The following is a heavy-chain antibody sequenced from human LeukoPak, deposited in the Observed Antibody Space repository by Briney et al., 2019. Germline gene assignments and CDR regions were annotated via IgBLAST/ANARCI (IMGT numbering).Heavy chain of an antibody. V-gene: IGHV1-2*02. CDR1: GYTFTGYY. D-gene: IGHD2-15*01. J-gene: IGHJ4*02. CDR3: ARDLGELGHCSGGSCYQVGY. Sequence: ASVKVSCKASGYTFTGYYMHWVRQAPAQGREWMGWINRNSGGKNYAQKFQGRVTMTRDTSISTAYMDLSSLTSDDTAVYYCARDLGELGHCSGGSCYQVGYWGQGTLVTVSS. CDR2: INRNSGGK.